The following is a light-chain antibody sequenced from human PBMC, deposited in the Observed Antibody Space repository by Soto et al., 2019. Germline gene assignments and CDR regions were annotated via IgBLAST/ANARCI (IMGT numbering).Light chain of an antibody. J-gene: IGKJ5*01. CDR3: QQRSNWPPIT. V-gene: IGKV2-28*01. CDR1: QSLLHSNGYNY. CDR2: LGS. Sequence: LSLPATPSEPASISCRSIQSLLHSNGYNYLDWYLQKPGQSPQLLIYLGSNRASGIPARFSGSGSGTDFTLTISSLEPEDFAVYYCQQRSNWPPITFGQGTRLEIK.